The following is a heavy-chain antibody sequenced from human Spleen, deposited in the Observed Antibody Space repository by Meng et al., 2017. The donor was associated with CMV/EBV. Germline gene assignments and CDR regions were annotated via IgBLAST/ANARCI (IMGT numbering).Heavy chain of an antibody. Sequence: ASVKVSCKASGYTFIGYYMHWVRQAPGQGLEWMGWINPETGDSNYAQKFQGRVTMTRDTFITTAYMDVSRLSSDDTAVYYCARERYLVPAASPDYYYYGMDVWGQGTTVTVSS. CDR3: ARERYLVPAASPDYYYYGMDV. V-gene: IGHV1-2*02. D-gene: IGHD2-2*01. CDR1: GYTFIGYY. CDR2: INPETGDS. J-gene: IGHJ6*02.